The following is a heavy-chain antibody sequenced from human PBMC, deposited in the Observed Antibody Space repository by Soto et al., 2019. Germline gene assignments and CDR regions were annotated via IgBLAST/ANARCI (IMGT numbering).Heavy chain of an antibody. J-gene: IGHJ4*02. Sequence: QVQLAESGGGVVQPGTSLRLSCAASGFTFSAYGMHWVRQAPGKGLEWVAIISYDGSNKYYADSVKGRFTISRDNSKNTLYLQMNSLRAEDTAVYYCARDIYSGSYFFDYWGQGTLVTVSS. V-gene: IGHV3-30*03. D-gene: IGHD1-26*01. CDR3: ARDIYSGSYFFDY. CDR1: GFTFSAYG. CDR2: ISYDGSNK.